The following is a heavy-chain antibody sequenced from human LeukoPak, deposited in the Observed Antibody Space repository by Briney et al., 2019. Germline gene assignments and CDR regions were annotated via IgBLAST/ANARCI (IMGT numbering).Heavy chain of an antibody. D-gene: IGHD6-13*01. J-gene: IGHJ1*01. CDR2: IYYSGST. CDR1: GGSISSYY. CDR3: ARHRVAAAGTRYPEYFQH. V-gene: IGHV4-39*01. Sequence: PSETLSLTCTVSGGSISSYYWGWIRQPPGKGLEWIGSIYYSGSTYYNPSLKSRATISVDTSKNQFSLKLSSVTAADTAVYYCARHRVAAAGTRYPEYFQHWGQGTLVTVAS.